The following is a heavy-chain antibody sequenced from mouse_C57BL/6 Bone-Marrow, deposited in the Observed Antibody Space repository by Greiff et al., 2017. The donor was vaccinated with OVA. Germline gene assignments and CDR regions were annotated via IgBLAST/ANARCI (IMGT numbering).Heavy chain of an antibody. CDR3: ARWLLLPYYFDY. D-gene: IGHD2-3*01. CDR2: IHPNSGST. Sequence: VKLQQPGAELVKPGASVKLSCKASGYTFTSYWMHWVKQRPGQGLEWIGMIHPNSGSTNYNEKFKSKATLTVDKSSSTAYMQLSSLTSEDSAVYYCARWLLLPYYFDYWGQGTTLTVSS. J-gene: IGHJ2*01. CDR1: GYTFTSYW. V-gene: IGHV1-64*01.